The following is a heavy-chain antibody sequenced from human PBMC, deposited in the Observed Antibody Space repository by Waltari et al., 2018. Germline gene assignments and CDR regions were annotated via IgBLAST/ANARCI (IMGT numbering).Heavy chain of an antibody. CDR1: GFTFSSYA. Sequence: QVQLVESGGGVVQPGRSLRLSCAASGFTFSSYAMHWVRQAPGKGLEWVAVIWYDGSNKYYADSVKGRFTISRDNSKNTLYLQMNSLRAEDTAVYYCAKDSGGSYPSLDYWGQGTLVTVSS. D-gene: IGHD1-26*01. J-gene: IGHJ4*02. V-gene: IGHV3-33*06. CDR2: IWYDGSNK. CDR3: AKDSGGSYPSLDY.